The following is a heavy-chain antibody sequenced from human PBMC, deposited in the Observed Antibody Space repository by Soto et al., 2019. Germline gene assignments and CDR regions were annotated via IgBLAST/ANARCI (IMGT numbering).Heavy chain of an antibody. V-gene: IGHV3-30*14. J-gene: IGHJ4*02. D-gene: IGHD1-7*01. CDR2: IAYDGRNK. CDR1: GCTFSSYA. Sequence: GGSLRLSCAASGCTFSSYAMHWVRQAPGKGLEWVAVIAYDGRNKYYADSVKGRFTISRDTSKNTLSLQMNSLRVEDTAVYYCVRGELRPRFDYWGQGTLVTVSS. CDR3: VRGELRPRFDY.